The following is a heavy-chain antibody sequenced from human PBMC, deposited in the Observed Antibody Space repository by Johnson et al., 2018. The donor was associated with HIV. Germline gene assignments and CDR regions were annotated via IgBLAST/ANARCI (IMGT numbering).Heavy chain of an antibody. Sequence: QVQLVESGGGVVQPGRSLRLSCAASGFTFSSYAMHWVRQAPGKGLEWVAVISYDGSNKYYADSVKGRFTISRDNSKNTLYLQMNSLRAEDTAVYYCARDRMITCGDGRGGAFDIWGQVTMVTVSS. CDR2: ISYDGSNK. D-gene: IGHD3-16*01. J-gene: IGHJ3*02. CDR1: GFTFSSYA. V-gene: IGHV3-30-3*01. CDR3: ARDRMITCGDGRGGAFDI.